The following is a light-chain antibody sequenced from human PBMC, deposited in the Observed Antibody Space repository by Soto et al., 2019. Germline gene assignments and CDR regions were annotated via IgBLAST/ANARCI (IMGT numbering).Light chain of an antibody. J-gene: IGLJ3*02. V-gene: IGLV2-23*02. Sequence: QSALTQPPSASGSPGQSVTISCTGTSSDVGGYNYVSWYQQHPGKAPKLMIFEVNKWPSGVSNRFSGSKSGNTASLTISGLQAEDEADYYCCSYAGSSTWVFGGGTKLTVL. CDR3: CSYAGSSTWV. CDR2: EVN. CDR1: SSDVGGYNY.